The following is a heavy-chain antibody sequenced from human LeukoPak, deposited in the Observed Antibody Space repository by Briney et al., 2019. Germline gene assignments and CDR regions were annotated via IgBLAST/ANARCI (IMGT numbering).Heavy chain of an antibody. J-gene: IGHJ3*02. D-gene: IGHD3-22*01. V-gene: IGHV3-43*01. CDR3: AKDIARYDSERGAFDI. Sequence: GGSLRLSCAASGFTFDDYTMHWVRQAPGKGLEWVSLISWDDGSTYYADSVKGRFTISRDNSKNSLYLQMNSLRTEDTALYYCAKDIARYDSERGAFDIWGQGTMVTVSS. CDR2: ISWDDGST. CDR1: GFTFDDYT.